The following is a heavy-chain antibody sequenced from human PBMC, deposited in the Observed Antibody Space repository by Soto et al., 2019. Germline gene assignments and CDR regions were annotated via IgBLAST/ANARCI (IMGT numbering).Heavy chain of an antibody. V-gene: IGHV1-69*01. D-gene: IGHD1-26*01. CDR3: ASLNNWSSGDGRIDV. Sequence: QVQLVQSGAEVKKPGSSVKVSCKASGGTFSNSVISWVRQAPGQGLEWMGGIIPIFDTPNYAQRLQGRVTIIADESTSTAYMELSSLRSEDTALYYCASLNNWSSGDGRIDVWGRGTAVIVSS. J-gene: IGHJ6*02. CDR2: IIPIFDTP. CDR1: GGTFSNSV.